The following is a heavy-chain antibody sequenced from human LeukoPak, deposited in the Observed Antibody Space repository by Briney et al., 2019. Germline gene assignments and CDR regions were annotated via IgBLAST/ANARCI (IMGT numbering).Heavy chain of an antibody. J-gene: IGHJ4*02. CDR3: ARHSGTYHFDY. Sequence: SETLSLTRTVSGGSISSYYWSWIRQPPGKGLEWIGYISYSGTTNYNPSLKSRVTISVDTSKNQFSLKLSSVAAADTAMYYCARHSGTYHFDYWGQGALATVSS. D-gene: IGHD1-26*01. CDR2: ISYSGTT. CDR1: GGSISSYY. V-gene: IGHV4-59*08.